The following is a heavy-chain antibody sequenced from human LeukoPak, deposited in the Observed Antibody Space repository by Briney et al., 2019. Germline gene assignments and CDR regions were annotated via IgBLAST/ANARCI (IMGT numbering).Heavy chain of an antibody. V-gene: IGHV3-33*06. D-gene: IGHD1-1*01. Sequence: GGSLRLSCEASGFTFSNYGMHWVRQAPGKGLEWVAVIWYHGNEKYYVDSVKGRFTISRDNLKNTLYLQMDSLRAEDTAVYYCAKNDLSWGTYDQYMDVWAQGPRSPSP. CDR3: AKNDLSWGTYDQYMDV. CDR1: GFTFSNYG. CDR2: IWYHGNEK. J-gene: IGHJ6*03.